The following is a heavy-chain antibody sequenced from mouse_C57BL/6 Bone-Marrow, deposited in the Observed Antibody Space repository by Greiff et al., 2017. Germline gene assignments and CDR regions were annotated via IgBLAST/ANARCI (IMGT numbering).Heavy chain of an antibody. D-gene: IGHD2-12*01. Sequence: QVQLKQPGAELVKPGASVKMSCKASGYTFTSYWITWVKQRPGQGLEWIGEIYPGSGSTKYNEKFKSKATLTVDKSSSTAYMQLSSLTSEDSAVYYCARDYSPHFYYWGRGNTPTVTS. J-gene: IGHJ2*01. V-gene: IGHV1-55*01. CDR1: GYTFTSYW. CDR3: ARDYSPHFYY. CDR2: IYPGSGST.